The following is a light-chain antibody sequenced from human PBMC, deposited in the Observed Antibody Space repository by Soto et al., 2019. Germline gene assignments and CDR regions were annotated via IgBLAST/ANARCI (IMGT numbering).Light chain of an antibody. CDR3: SSYTSSSTLV. Sequence: QSVLTQPASVSGSAGQSITISCTGTSSDVGGYNYVSWYQQHPGKAPELMIYEVSNRPSGVSNRFSGSKSGNTASLTISGLQAEDEADYYCSSYTSSSTLVFGTGTKVTVL. J-gene: IGLJ1*01. CDR2: EVS. CDR1: SSDVGGYNY. V-gene: IGLV2-14*01.